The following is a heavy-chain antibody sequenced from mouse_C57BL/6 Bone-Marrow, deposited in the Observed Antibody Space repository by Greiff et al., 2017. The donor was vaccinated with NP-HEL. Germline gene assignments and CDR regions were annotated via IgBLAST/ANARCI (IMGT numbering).Heavy chain of an antibody. CDR2: IYPRSGNT. D-gene: IGHD2-12*01. V-gene: IGHV1-81*01. CDR3: ARLRHLAMDY. J-gene: IGHJ4*01. Sequence: QVQLKQSGAELARPGASVKLSCKASGYTFTSYGISWVKQRTGQGLEWIGEIYPRSGNTYYNEKFKGKATLTADKSSSTAYMELRSLTSEDSAVYFCARLRHLAMDYWGQGTSVTVSS. CDR1: GYTFTSYG.